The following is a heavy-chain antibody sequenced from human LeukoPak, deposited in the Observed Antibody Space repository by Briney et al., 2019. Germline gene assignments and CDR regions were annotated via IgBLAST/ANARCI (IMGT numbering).Heavy chain of an antibody. CDR2: ISAYNGNT. V-gene: IGHV1-18*01. CDR3: AKDRGSGSYVNYFDY. CDR1: GYTFTSYG. Sequence: ASVKVSCKASGYTFTSYGISWVRQAPGQGLEWMGWISAYNGNTNYAQKLQGRVTMTTDTSTSTAYMELRSLRSDDTAVYYCAKDRGSGSYVNYFDYWAQGTLVTVSS. J-gene: IGHJ4*02. D-gene: IGHD1-26*01.